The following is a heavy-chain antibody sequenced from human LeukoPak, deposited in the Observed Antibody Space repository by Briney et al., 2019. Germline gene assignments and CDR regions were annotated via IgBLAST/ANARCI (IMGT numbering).Heavy chain of an antibody. Sequence: PGGSLRLSCAASGFTFDDYGMSWVRHAPGKGLEWVSGINWNGGSTVYADSVKGRFTISRDNAKNSVFLQMNSLRAEDTASYYCARDGGEGYDYGDYGEGYFDYWGQGTLVTVSS. CDR3: ARDGGEGYDYGDYGEGYFDY. V-gene: IGHV3-20*04. J-gene: IGHJ4*02. CDR1: GFTFDDYG. CDR2: INWNGGST. D-gene: IGHD4-17*01.